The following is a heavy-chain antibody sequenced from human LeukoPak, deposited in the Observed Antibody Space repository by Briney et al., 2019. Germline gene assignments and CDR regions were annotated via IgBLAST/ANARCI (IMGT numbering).Heavy chain of an antibody. V-gene: IGHV4-59*01. Sequence: NPSETLSLTCTVSGGSISSYYWSWIRQPPGKGLEWIGYIYYTGSTNYNPSLKSRVTISVDTSKNQFSLKLTSVTAADTAVYYCARPLQGRTMTLHYWGQGTLVTVSS. J-gene: IGHJ4*02. CDR2: IYYTGST. CDR1: GGSISSYY. D-gene: IGHD4-17*01. CDR3: ARPLQGRTMTLHY.